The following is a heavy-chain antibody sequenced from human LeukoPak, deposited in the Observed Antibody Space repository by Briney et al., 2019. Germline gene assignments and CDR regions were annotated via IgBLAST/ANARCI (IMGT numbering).Heavy chain of an antibody. D-gene: IGHD3-22*01. CDR3: ARDQTPYYYDSSGYVDAFDI. Sequence: SETLCLTCTVSGGSISSYYWSWVRQPPGKGLEWIGYIYDSGSSNYNPSLKSRVTISVYTSKNQFSLKLSSVTAADTAVYYCARDQTPYYYDSSGYVDAFDIWGQGTMVTVSS. J-gene: IGHJ3*02. V-gene: IGHV4-59*01. CDR1: GGSISSYY. CDR2: IYDSGSS.